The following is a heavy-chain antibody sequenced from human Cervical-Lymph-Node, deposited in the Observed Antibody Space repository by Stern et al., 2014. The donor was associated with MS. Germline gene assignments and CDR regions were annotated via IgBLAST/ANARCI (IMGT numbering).Heavy chain of an antibody. D-gene: IGHD1-1*01. CDR2: ITNVGST. V-gene: IGHV3-53*01. J-gene: IGHJ4*02. CDR1: GFTVSRDY. CDR3: ARDTSSPERSDW. Sequence: EVQLVESGGGVIQPGGSLRISCTASGFTVSRDYMTWVRQAPGKVLEWVSLITNVGSTFYTDSVKGRFTISRDDSKNTVYLHMTSLRAEDTAMYYCARDTSSPERSDWWGQGTLVTVSS.